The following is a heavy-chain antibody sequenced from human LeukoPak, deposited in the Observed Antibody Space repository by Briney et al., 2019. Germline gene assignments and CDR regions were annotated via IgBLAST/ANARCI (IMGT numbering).Heavy chain of an antibody. CDR2: ISSSGSTI. D-gene: IGHD3-10*01. CDR1: GFTFSDYY. J-gene: IGHJ4*02. CDR3: ARVLRYYYGSGSYSGYFDY. V-gene: IGHV3-11*04. Sequence: GGSLRLSCAASGFTFSDYYMSWLRQAPGKGLEWVSYISSSGSTIYYADSVKGRFTISRDNAKNSLYLQMNSLRAEDTAVYYCARVLRYYYGSGSYSGYFDYWGQGTLVTVSS.